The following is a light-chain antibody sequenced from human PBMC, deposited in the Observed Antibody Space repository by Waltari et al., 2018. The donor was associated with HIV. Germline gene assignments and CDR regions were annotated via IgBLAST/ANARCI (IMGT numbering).Light chain of an antibody. Sequence: SYVLTQPPSVAVAPGMTATITCGGDNIGGKSVHWYKQKPGQAPGVVIYDDRVRPAEIPERFSGSNSGNTATLTSSGVEVGDEADYSCHVWDSRSDVVFGGGTKLTVL. J-gene: IGLJ3*02. CDR1: NIGGKS. CDR3: HVWDSRSDVV. CDR2: DDR. V-gene: IGLV3-21*04.